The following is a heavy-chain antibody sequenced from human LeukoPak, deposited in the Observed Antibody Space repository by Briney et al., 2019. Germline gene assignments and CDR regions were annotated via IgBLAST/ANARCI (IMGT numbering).Heavy chain of an antibody. CDR1: GDTVSSNSAA. V-gene: IGHV6-1*01. CDR3: ARTSCAMRCDYGLDV. Sequence: SQTLSLTCAISGDTVSSNSAAWNWIRQSPSRGLEWLGRIYYKSKWYNDYAVSVKSRITINSDTSKNQFSLQLNSVTPEDTAVYYCARTSCAMRCDYGLDVWGQGTTVTVSS. D-gene: IGHD2-2*01. CDR2: IYYKSKWYN. J-gene: IGHJ6*02.